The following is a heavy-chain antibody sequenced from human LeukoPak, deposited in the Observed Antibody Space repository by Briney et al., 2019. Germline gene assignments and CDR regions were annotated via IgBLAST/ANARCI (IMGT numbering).Heavy chain of an antibody. CDR3: AKDIASSSYYYMDV. V-gene: IGHV3-9*01. D-gene: IGHD6-6*01. Sequence: GGSLRLSCAASGFTFDDYAMHWVRQAPGQGLEWFSGISWNSGSIGYADSVKGRFTISRDNAKNSLYLQMNSLRAEDTALYYCAKDIASSSYYYMDVWGKGTTVTVSS. CDR1: GFTFDDYA. J-gene: IGHJ6*03. CDR2: ISWNSGSI.